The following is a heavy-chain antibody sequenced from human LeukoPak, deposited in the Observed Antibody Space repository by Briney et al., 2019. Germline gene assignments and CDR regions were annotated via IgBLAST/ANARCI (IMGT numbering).Heavy chain of an antibody. CDR3: ARDPPLIAAAGSRYFQH. Sequence: GGSLRLSCAASGFTFSSYWMSWVRRAPGKGLEWVANIKQDGSEKYYVDSVKGRFTISRDNSKNTLYLQMNSLRAEDTAVYYCARDPPLIAAAGSRYFQHWGQGTLVTVSS. CDR1: GFTFSSYW. CDR2: IKQDGSEK. J-gene: IGHJ1*01. V-gene: IGHV3-7*01. D-gene: IGHD6-13*01.